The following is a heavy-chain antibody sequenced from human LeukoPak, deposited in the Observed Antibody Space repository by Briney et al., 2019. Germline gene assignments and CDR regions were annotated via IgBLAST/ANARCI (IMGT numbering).Heavy chain of an antibody. CDR3: VRGAGATISYYHYYMDV. CDR2: MNPNSGNT. J-gene: IGHJ6*03. D-gene: IGHD1-26*01. V-gene: IGHV1-8*03. Sequence: ASVKVSCKASGYTFTSYDINWVRQATGQGLEWVGWMNPNSGNTGYAQKFQGRVTITRNTSISTAYMELSSLRSEDTAVYYCVRGAGATISYYHYYMDVWGKETTVTVSS. CDR1: GYTFTSYD.